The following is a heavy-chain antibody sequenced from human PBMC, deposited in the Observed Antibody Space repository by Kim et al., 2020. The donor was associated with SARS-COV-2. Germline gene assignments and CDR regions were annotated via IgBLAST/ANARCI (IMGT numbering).Heavy chain of an antibody. Sequence: SETLSLTCTVSGGSVSGFYWNWIRQPPGKGLEWIGFIYYSGSTNYNPSLKSRVTISVDTSKNQFSLKLSSVTAADTAVYYCARIPSMVVAEGGGWFDPWGQGTLVTVSS. CDR1: GGSVSGFY. CDR3: ARIPSMVVAEGGGWFDP. V-gene: IGHV4-59*02. D-gene: IGHD2-15*01. J-gene: IGHJ5*02. CDR2: IYYSGST.